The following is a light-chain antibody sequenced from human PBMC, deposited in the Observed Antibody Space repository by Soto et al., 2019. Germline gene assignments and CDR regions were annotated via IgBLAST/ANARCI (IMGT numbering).Light chain of an antibody. Sequence: SVLTQPPSASGSPGQSVTISCTGTSREVGAYNFVSWYQQLPGKAPKLIIYEVSKRPSGVPDLFSGSKSGNTASLTVSGLQAEDEADYYCTSYAGTYSFFYVFGTGTKVTVL. CDR3: TSYAGTYSFFYV. J-gene: IGLJ1*01. V-gene: IGLV2-8*01. CDR2: EVS. CDR1: SREVGAYNF.